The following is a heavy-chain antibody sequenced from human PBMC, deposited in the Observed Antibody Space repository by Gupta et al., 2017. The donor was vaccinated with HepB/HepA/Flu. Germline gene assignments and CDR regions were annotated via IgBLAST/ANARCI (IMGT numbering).Heavy chain of an antibody. CDR2: IYYNGST. V-gene: IGHV4-39*01. D-gene: IGHD3-3*01. Sequence: QLQLQESGSGLVKPSETLSLTCTVPGGSISSSTYYWGWIRQPPGKGLEWIGSIYYNGSTYYNPSLKSRVTISVDTSKNQFSLKLSSVTAADTALYYCARRRRITIFGVVPDVWGKGTTATVSS. J-gene: IGHJ6*04. CDR1: GGSISSSTYY. CDR3: ARRRRITIFGVVPDV.